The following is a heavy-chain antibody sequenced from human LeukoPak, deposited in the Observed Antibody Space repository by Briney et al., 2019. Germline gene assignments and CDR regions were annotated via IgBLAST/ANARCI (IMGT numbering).Heavy chain of an antibody. Sequence: SETLSLTCTVSGGSISSSSYYWGWIRQPPGKGLEWIGSISYSGSTYYNPSLKSRVTISVDTSKNQFSLMLSSVTAADTAVYYCARDLRPNDPFDYWGQGTLVTVSS. J-gene: IGHJ4*02. CDR1: GGSISSSSYY. CDR3: ARDLRPNDPFDY. CDR2: ISYSGST. V-gene: IGHV4-39*02.